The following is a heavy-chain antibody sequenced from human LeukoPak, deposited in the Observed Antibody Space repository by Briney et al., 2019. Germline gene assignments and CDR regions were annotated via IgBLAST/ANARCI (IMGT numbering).Heavy chain of an antibody. CDR1: GYSFTSYG. CDR2: ISAYNGAT. V-gene: IGHV1-18*01. Sequence: ASVKVSCKASGYSFTSYGISWVRQAPGQGLEWMGWISAYNGATNHAHKFQDRVTMTTDTPTTTAYMELRSLRSDDTAVYYCARELPFGRITMIVVVREGYGMDVWGQGTTVTVSS. D-gene: IGHD3-22*01. J-gene: IGHJ6*02. CDR3: ARELPFGRITMIVVVREGYGMDV.